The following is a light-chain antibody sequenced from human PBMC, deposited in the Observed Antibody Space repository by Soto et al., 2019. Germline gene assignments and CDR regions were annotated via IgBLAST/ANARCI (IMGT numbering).Light chain of an antibody. CDR2: KAS. Sequence: DIKMSQSPSTLSASVGDRVTITCRASQSINNYLAWYHQKPGKAPKLLIYKASSLESGVPSRFSGSGSGTEFTLTISSLQPDDFATYYCQHYNSYSEAFGQG. J-gene: IGKJ1*01. CDR1: QSINNY. V-gene: IGKV1-5*03. CDR3: QHYNSYSEA.